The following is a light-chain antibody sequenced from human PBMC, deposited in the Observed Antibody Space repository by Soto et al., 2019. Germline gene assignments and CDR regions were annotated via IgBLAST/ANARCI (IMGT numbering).Light chain of an antibody. V-gene: IGLV2-18*02. CDR1: SSDVGKYDR. Sequence: QSALTQPPSVSGSPGQSVTISCTGTSSDVGKYDRVSWYQQPPGTAPKLIIYEVTNRPSGVPARFSGSKSGNTASLTISGLQAEDEADYYCSSYTSRSRYVFGTRNKLTVL. CDR2: EVT. CDR3: SSYTSRSRYV. J-gene: IGLJ1*01.